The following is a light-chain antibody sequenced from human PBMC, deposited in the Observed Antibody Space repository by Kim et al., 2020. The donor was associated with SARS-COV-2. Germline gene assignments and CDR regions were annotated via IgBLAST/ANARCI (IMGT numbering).Light chain of an antibody. J-gene: IGKJ2*01. CDR2: GTS. V-gene: IGKV3-15*01. Sequence: GSPVESASVTCRASRGVDNDLPWYQQKPGQPPRLLSYGTSTRASGIPPSFSGRGSATEFTLTVSSLQSEDFAVYYCQQYNDWSYTFGQGTKREI. CDR1: RGVDND. CDR3: QQYNDWSYT.